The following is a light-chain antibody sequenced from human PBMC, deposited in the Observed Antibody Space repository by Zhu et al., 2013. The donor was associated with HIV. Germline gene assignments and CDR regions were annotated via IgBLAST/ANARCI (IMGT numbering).Light chain of an antibody. J-gene: IGKJ1*01. Sequence: DIQMTQSPSSLSASVGDRVTITCQASQGITNYLNWYQQKPGKAPKLLIYDASNLETGVPSRFSGSGSGTDFTLTISSLQPDDFATYYCQQYGNYLWTFGRGDQGGNQT. V-gene: IGKV1-33*01. CDR3: QQYGNYLWT. CDR2: DAS. CDR1: QGITNY.